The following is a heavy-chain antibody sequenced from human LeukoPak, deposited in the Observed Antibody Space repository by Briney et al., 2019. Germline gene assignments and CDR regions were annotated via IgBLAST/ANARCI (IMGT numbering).Heavy chain of an antibody. J-gene: IGHJ4*02. D-gene: IGHD6-13*01. CDR3: ARGDSSSWHLDY. CDR1: GGSISSYY. CDR2: IYYSGST. V-gene: IGHV4-59*01. Sequence: SETLSLTCTVSGGSISSYYWSWIRQPPGKGLEWIGYIYYSGSTNYNPSLKSRVTISVDTSKNQFSLKLSSVTAADTAVYYCARGDSSSWHLDYWGQGTLVTVSS.